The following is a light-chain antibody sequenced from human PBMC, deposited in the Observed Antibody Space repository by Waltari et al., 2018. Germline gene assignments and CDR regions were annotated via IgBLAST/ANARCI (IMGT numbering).Light chain of an antibody. CDR3: SSYAGNPV. J-gene: IGLJ3*02. Sequence: QSALTQPPSASGSPGQSVTISCTGTSSDFGGYNYVSWYQHHPGKAPKVLLYEGTKRPSGVPDRFSASRFGNTASLTVSGLQAEDEADYYCSSYAGNPVFGGGTKLTVL. CDR1: SSDFGGYNY. CDR2: EGT. V-gene: IGLV2-8*01.